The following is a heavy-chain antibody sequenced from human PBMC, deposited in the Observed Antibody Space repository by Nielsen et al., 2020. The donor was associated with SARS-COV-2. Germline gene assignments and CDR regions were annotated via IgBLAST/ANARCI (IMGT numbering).Heavy chain of an antibody. J-gene: IGHJ4*02. CDR1: GFTISSSY. CDR2: SYSGGST. Sequence: WESLSLSCTASGFTISSSYMGWVRQAPGKGLEWVSVSYSGGSTYYSDSVKGRFTISRDNSKNTLYLKMNSLTAEDTAVYYCARGEQLANYWGQGTLVTVSS. D-gene: IGHD6-13*01. V-gene: IGHV3-53*01. CDR3: ARGEQLANY.